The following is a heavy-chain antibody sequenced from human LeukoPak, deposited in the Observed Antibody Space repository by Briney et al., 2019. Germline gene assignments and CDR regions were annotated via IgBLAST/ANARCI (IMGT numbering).Heavy chain of an antibody. Sequence: GRSLRLSCVASGFTFSDYYMSWIRQAPGKGLEWVSYIPSTSSYTSYADSVKGRFTISRANAKNSLYLQMNSLRADDTAVYYCARAANTAAGTPTLAIDYWGQGTLVSVSS. J-gene: IGHJ4*02. CDR3: ARAANTAAGTPTLAIDY. CDR2: IPSTSSYT. V-gene: IGHV3-11*05. CDR1: GFTFSDYY. D-gene: IGHD6-13*01.